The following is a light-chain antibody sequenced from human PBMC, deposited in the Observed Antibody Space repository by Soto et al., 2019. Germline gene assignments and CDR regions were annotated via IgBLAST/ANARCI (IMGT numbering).Light chain of an antibody. CDR2: GAS. CDR1: QSVSSNY. Sequence: EIVLTQSPGTLSLSPGERVTLSCRASQSVSSNYLAWYQLKLGQAPRLLIYGASTRATGIPDRFSGSGSGTDFTRTISRLEPEDFAVYYWQQYGDSPRTFGQGTKVEI. V-gene: IGKV3-20*01. J-gene: IGKJ1*01. CDR3: QQYGDSPRT.